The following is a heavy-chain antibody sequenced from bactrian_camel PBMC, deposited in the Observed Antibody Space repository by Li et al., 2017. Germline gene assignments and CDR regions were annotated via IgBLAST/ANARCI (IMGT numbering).Heavy chain of an antibody. CDR3: ATDHGATKWSQAHFYNF. V-gene: IGHV3-3*01. D-gene: IGHD2*01. CDR1: GATRDIGC. J-gene: IGHJ4*01. Sequence: HVQLVESGGESVQAGGSLRLSCVASGATRDIGCMGWFRQAPGKDREAVAHISGNGGTIDYADAVQGRFTISRDNGKNTVYLQMDNLTPDDTAIYYCATDHGATKWSQAHFYNFWGQGTQVTVS. CDR2: ISGNGGTI.